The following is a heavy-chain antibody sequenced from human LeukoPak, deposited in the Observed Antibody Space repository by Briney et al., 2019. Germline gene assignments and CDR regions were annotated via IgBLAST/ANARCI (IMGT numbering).Heavy chain of an antibody. CDR1: GGTFSSYA. CDR3: ARSGWGNRQAFDI. J-gene: IGHJ3*02. CDR2: IIPIFGTA. D-gene: IGHD6-19*01. Sequence: ASVKVSCKASGGTFSSYAISWVRQAPGQGLEWMGGIIPIFGTANYAQKVQGRVTMTTDTSTSTAYMELRSLRSDDTAVYYCARSGWGNRQAFDIWGQGTMVTVSS. V-gene: IGHV1-69*05.